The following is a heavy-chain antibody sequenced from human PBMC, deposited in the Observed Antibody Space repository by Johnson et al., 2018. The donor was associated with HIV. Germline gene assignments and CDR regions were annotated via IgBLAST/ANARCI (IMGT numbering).Heavy chain of an antibody. CDR1: GFTFSSYG. CDR3: ALGGSWYAFDI. V-gene: IGHV3-71*04. D-gene: IGHD2-15*01. Sequence: VQLVESGGGLVQPGGSLRLSCAASGFTFSSYGMHWVRQAPGRGLEWVSFIRRKVYGGTIENAASLKGRFTISRDDSKSIAYLQMNSLTPEDTAVYYCALGGSWYAFDIWGQGTMVTVSS. J-gene: IGHJ3*02. CDR2: IRRKVYGGTI.